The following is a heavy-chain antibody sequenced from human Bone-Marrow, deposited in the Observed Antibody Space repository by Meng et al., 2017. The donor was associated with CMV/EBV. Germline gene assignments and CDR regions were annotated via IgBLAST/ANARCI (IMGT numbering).Heavy chain of an antibody. J-gene: IGHJ4*02. CDR3: ARDRGRSSSPVEGY. Sequence: GESLKISCAASGFTFSSYSMNWVRQAPGKGLEWVSSISSSSSYIYYADSVKGRFTISRDNAKNSLYLQMNSLRAEDTAVYCCARDRGRSSSPVEGYWGQGTLVTVSS. CDR2: ISSSSSYI. CDR1: GFTFSSYS. V-gene: IGHV3-21*01. D-gene: IGHD6-13*01.